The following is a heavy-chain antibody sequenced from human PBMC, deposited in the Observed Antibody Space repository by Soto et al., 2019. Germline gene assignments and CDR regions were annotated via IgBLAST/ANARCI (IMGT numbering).Heavy chain of an antibody. CDR2: ISYDGSNK. CDR3: AKVSRGGSYYLNWFDP. J-gene: IGHJ5*02. D-gene: IGHD1-26*01. Sequence: PGGCLRLSCAASGFTFSSYGMHWVRQAPGKGLEWVAVISYDGSNKYYADSVKGRFTISRDNSKNTLYLQMNSLRAEDTAVYYCAKVSRGGSYYLNWFDPWGQGTLVTVSS. V-gene: IGHV3-30*18. CDR1: GFTFSSYG.